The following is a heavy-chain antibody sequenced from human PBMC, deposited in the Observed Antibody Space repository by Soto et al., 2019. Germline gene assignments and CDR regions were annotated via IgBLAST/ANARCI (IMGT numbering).Heavy chain of an antibody. J-gene: IGHJ4*02. CDR3: AKGQEKKRGYSYGFDY. D-gene: IGHD5-18*01. CDR2: ISYDGSNK. CDR1: GFTFSSYG. V-gene: IGHV3-30*18. Sequence: QVQLVESGGGVVQPGRSLRLSCAASGFTFSSYGMHWVRQAPGKGLEWVAVISYDGSNKYYADSVKGRFTISRDNSKNTLYLQMNSLRAEDTAVYYCAKGQEKKRGYSYGFDYWGQGTLVTVSS.